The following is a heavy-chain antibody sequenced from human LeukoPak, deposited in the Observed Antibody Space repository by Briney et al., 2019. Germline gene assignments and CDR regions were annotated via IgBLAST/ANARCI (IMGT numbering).Heavy chain of an antibody. CDR2: IKQDGSEK. CDR1: GFTFSSYW. Sequence: GGSLRLSRAASGFTFSSYWMSWVRQAPGKGLEWVANIKQDGSEKYYVDSVKGRFTISRDNAKNSLYLQMNSLRAEDTAVYYCARGRVAKGNWFDPWGQGTLVTVSS. V-gene: IGHV3-7*01. CDR3: ARGRVAKGNWFDP. D-gene: IGHD2-15*01. J-gene: IGHJ5*02.